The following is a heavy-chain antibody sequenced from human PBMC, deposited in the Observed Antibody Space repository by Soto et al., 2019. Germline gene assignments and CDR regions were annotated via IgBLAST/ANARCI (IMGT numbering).Heavy chain of an antibody. CDR2: IYPGDSDT. CDR1: GYSFTSYW. V-gene: IGHV5-51*01. Sequence: GESLKISCKGSGYSFTSYWIGWVRQMPGKGLEWMGIIYPGDSDTRYSPSFQGQVTISADKSISTAYLQWSSLKASDTAMYYCARRRLVVVPAATTYYFDYWGQGTLVTVSS. D-gene: IGHD2-2*01. J-gene: IGHJ4*02. CDR3: ARRRLVVVPAATTYYFDY.